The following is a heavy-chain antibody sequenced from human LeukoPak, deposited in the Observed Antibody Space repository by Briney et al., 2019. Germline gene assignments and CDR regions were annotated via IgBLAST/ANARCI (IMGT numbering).Heavy chain of an antibody. J-gene: IGHJ4*02. V-gene: IGHV1-46*01. CDR1: GYTFISYY. D-gene: IGHD4-23*01. CDR2: INPGGGST. Sequence: ASVKVSCKASGYTFISYYIHWVRQAPGQELEWMGIINPGGGSTTYAQKFQGRVTMTRDTSTSTVYMELSSLRSEDTAIYYCARGGDNSYFDYWGQGTLVTVSS. CDR3: ARGGDNSYFDY.